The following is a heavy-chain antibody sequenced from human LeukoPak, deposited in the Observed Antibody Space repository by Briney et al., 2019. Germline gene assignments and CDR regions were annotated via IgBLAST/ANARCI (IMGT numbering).Heavy chain of an antibody. D-gene: IGHD3-10*01. CDR1: GFTFSSYA. Sequence: GGSLRLSCAASGFTFSSYAMSWVRQAPGKGLEWVSVISGSGGSTYYADSVKGRFIISRDNSKNMLYLQMNSLRAEDTAVYHCAKDVLVWFGELSPFDYWGQETLVTVSS. CDR2: ISGSGGST. V-gene: IGHV3-23*01. J-gene: IGHJ4*02. CDR3: AKDVLVWFGELSPFDY.